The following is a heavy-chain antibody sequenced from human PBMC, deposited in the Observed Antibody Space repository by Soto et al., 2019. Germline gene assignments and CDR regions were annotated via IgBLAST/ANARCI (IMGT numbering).Heavy chain of an antibody. V-gene: IGHV1-18*01. D-gene: IGHD2-15*01. CDR1: GYTFTSYG. Sequence: VKVSCKASGYTFTSYGTSWVRQAPGQGLEWMGWISAYNGNTNYAQKLQGRVTMTTDTSTSTAYMELRSLRSDDTAVYYCATLGRIGAPDAFDIWGQGTMVTVSS. CDR2: ISAYNGNT. CDR3: ATLGRIGAPDAFDI. J-gene: IGHJ3*02.